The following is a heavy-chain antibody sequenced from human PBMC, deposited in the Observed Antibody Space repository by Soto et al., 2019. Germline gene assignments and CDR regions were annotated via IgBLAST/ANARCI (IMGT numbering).Heavy chain of an antibody. V-gene: IGHV3-21*01. CDR2: ISSSSSYI. D-gene: IGHD4-17*01. CDR3: ARDQDTPVDY. CDR1: GFTFSSYS. Sequence: EVQLVESGGGLVKPGGSLRLSCAASGFTFSSYSMNWVRQAPGKGLEWVSSISSSSSYIYYAASVKGRFTISRDNAKNSLYLQMNSLRAEDTAVYYCARDQDTPVDYWGQGTLVTVSS. J-gene: IGHJ4*02.